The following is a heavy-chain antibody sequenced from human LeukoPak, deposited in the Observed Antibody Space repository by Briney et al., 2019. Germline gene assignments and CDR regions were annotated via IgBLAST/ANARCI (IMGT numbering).Heavy chain of an antibody. J-gene: IGHJ3*02. CDR3: ARVGLWAGWGSYRGAFDI. CDR1: GGSISSGGYS. V-gene: IGHV4-30-2*01. Sequence: SETLSLTCAVSGGSISSGGYSWSWIRQPPGKGLEWIGYIYHSGSTYYNPSLKSRVTISVDRSKNQFSLKLSSVTAADTAVYYCARVGLWAGWGSYRGAFDIWGQGTMVTVSS. CDR2: IYHSGST. D-gene: IGHD3-16*02.